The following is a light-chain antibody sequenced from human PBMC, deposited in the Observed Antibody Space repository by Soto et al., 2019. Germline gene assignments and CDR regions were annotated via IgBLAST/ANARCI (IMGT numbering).Light chain of an antibody. CDR3: QQYNSYSWT. CDR2: DAS. CDR1: QSISSW. J-gene: IGKJ1*01. Sequence: DIQMTQSPSTLSASVGDRVTITCRASQSISSWLAWYQQKPGKAPKLLIYDASSLESGVPSRFNGSGSGTAFTLTISSLQPDDFATYYCQQYNSYSWTFGQGTKVEIK. V-gene: IGKV1-5*01.